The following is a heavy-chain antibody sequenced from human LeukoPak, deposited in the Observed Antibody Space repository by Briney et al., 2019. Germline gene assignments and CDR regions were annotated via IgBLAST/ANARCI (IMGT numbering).Heavy chain of an antibody. CDR2: IRYDGSNK. Sequence: GGSLRLSCAASGVTFSGSGMHWVRQAPGKGLEWVTFIRYDGSNKYYTDSVKGRFTISRDNSKNTLYLQVDSLRAEDTAVYYCARDYDFWSGYYSPTRGYFGYWGQGTLVTVSS. D-gene: IGHD3-3*01. CDR3: ARDYDFWSGYYSPTRGYFGY. V-gene: IGHV3-30*02. CDR1: GVTFSGSG. J-gene: IGHJ4*02.